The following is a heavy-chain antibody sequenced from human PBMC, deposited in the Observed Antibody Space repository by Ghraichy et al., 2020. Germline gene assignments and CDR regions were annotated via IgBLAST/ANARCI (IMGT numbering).Heavy chain of an antibody. J-gene: IGHJ6*02. CDR2: IYTSGST. CDR3: ARGHDRGYSYGRRAYYYYGMDV. Sequence: SETLSLTCTVSGGSISSYYWSWIRQPPGKGLEWIGYIYTSGSTNYNPSLKSRVTISVDTSKNQFSLKLSSVTAADTAVYYCARGHDRGYSYGRRAYYYYGMDVWGQGTTVTVSS. V-gene: IGHV4-4*09. D-gene: IGHD5-18*01. CDR1: GGSISSYY.